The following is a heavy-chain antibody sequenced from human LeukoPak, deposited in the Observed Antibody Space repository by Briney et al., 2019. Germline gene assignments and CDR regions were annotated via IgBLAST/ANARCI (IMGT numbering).Heavy chain of an antibody. Sequence: TSVKVSCKASGYTFTGYYMHWVRQAPGRGLEWMGWINPNSGGTNYAQKFQGRVTMTRDTSISTAYMELSRLRSDDTAVYYCARGRDYSCSDAFDIWGQGTMVTVSS. V-gene: IGHV1-2*02. CDR3: ARGRDYSCSDAFDI. J-gene: IGHJ3*02. CDR2: INPNSGGT. CDR1: GYTFTGYY. D-gene: IGHD3-16*01.